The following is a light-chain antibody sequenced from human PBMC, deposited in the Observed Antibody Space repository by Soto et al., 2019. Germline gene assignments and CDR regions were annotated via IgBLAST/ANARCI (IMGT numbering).Light chain of an antibody. CDR1: QGISGR. CDR3: QQYNSYST. CDR2: DVS. V-gene: IGKV1-5*01. J-gene: IGKJ1*01. Sequence: DIQMTQSPSTLSASVGDRVTITCRASQGISGRLAWYQQKPGKAPNLLIYDVSNLESGVPSRFSGTGSGTEFTLTINSRQPDDFATYYCQQYNSYSTFGPETKVEVK.